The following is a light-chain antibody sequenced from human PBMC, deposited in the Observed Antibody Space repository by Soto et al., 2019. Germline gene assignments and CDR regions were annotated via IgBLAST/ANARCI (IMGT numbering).Light chain of an antibody. CDR1: SSNVGGYNV. V-gene: IGLV2-23*01. Sequence: QSALTQPASVSGSPGQRITISCTGTSSNVGGYNVVSWYQQHPGKAPKLMIYEDSKRPSGVSNRSSGSRSGNTASLAISGLQAEDEDDYCHSSYAGSSTWVFGGGTKLTVL. CDR2: EDS. J-gene: IGLJ3*02. CDR3: SSYAGSSTWV.